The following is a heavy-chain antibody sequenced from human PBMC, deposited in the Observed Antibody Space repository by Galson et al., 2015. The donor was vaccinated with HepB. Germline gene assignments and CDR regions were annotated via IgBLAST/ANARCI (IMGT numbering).Heavy chain of an antibody. CDR3: ARAGQLARMGPYYYYYYMDV. D-gene: IGHD6-6*01. CDR2: IIPIFGTA. J-gene: IGHJ6*03. Sequence: SVKVSCKASGGTFSSYAISWVRQAPGQGLEWMGGIIPIFGTANYAQKFQGRVTITADESTSTAYMELSSLRSEGTAVYYCARAGQLARMGPYYYYYYMDVWGKGTTVTVSS. V-gene: IGHV1-69*13. CDR1: GGTFSSYA.